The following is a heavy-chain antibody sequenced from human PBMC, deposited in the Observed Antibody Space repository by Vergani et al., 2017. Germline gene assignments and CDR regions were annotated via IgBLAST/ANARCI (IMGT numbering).Heavy chain of an antibody. CDR3: ARAKPNIVATEYDY. J-gene: IGHJ4*02. D-gene: IGHD5-12*01. CDR1: GFTVSSNY. V-gene: IGHV3-53*01. CDR2: IYSGGST. Sequence: EVQLVESGGGLIQPGGSLRLSCAASGFTVSSNYMSWVRQAPGKGLEWVSVIYSGGSTYYADSVKGRFTISRDNSKNTLYLQMNILRAEDTAVYYCARAKPNIVATEYDYWGQGTLVTVSS.